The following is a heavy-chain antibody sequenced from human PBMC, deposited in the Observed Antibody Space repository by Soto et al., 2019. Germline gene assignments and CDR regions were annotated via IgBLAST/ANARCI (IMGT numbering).Heavy chain of an antibody. V-gene: IGHV3-53*04. J-gene: IGHJ4*02. D-gene: IGHD3-16*02. CDR1: GFTVSSNY. CDR3: ARGADMITFGGVIVR. CDR2: IYSGGST. Sequence: GGSLRLSCAASGFTVSSNYMSWVRQAPGKGLEWVSVIYSGGSTYYADSVKGRFTISRHNSKNTLYLQMNSLRAEDTAVYYCARGADMITFGGVIVRWGQGTLVTVSS.